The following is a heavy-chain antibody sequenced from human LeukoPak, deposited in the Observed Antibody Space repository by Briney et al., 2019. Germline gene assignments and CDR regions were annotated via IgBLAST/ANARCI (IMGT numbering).Heavy chain of an antibody. V-gene: IGHV1-69*05. J-gene: IGHJ5*02. D-gene: IGHD3-22*01. Sequence: SVKVSCKASGGTFSSYTISWVRQAPGQGVEWMGWIIPFFGTTNYAQKFQGRVTITTVESTSTAYMELSSLRSEDTAVYYCARRPYYDIGGYLLTWGQGTLVTVSS. CDR2: IIPFFGTT. CDR3: ARRPYYDIGGYLLT. CDR1: GGTFSSYT.